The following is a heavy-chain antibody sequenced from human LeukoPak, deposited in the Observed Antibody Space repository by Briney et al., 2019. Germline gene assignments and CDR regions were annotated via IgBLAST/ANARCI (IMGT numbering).Heavy chain of an antibody. J-gene: IGHJ3*02. D-gene: IGHD5-12*01. Sequence: GESLKISCKGSGYSFTSYWIGCVRQMPGKGLEWMGIIYPGDSDTRYSPSFQGQVTISADKSISTAYLQWSSLKASDTAMYYCARQMASGVATMRPRNDAFDIWGQGTMVTVSS. CDR2: IYPGDSDT. CDR3: ARQMASGVATMRPRNDAFDI. CDR1: GYSFTSYW. V-gene: IGHV5-51*01.